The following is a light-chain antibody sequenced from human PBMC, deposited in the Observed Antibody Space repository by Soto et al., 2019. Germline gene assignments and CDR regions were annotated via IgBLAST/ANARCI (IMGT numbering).Light chain of an antibody. CDR2: WAS. V-gene: IGKV4-1*01. CDR1: QSVLYSSNNTNY. Sequence: DIVMTQSPDSLAVSLGERATINCKSSQSVLYSSNNTNYLGWYQQKPGQTPKLLIYWASTRDSGVPDRFSGRGSGTDFTLTISSLQAEDVAVYYCQQYYSPPYTFGQGTRLEIK. J-gene: IGKJ2*01. CDR3: QQYYSPPYT.